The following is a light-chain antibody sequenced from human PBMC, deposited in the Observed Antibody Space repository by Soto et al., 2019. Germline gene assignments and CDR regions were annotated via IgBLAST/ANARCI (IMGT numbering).Light chain of an antibody. J-gene: IGKJ5*01. CDR1: QSIRGY. CDR2: AAS. CDR3: QQGYTTPIT. V-gene: IGKV1-39*01. Sequence: DIQMTHSPSSLSASVGDRVTITCRASQSIRGYLNWYQQKPGKAPKPLIYAASSLHSGVPSRFSGSASATDFTLTISSLQPDDFATCYCQQGYTTPITFGQGTRLEIK.